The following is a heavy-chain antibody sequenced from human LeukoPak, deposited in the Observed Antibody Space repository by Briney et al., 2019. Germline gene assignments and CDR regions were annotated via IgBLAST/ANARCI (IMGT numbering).Heavy chain of an antibody. CDR3: ARVLYYDSSGFFPFDY. J-gene: IGHJ4*02. Sequence: GASVKVSCKASGYTLTSYGISWVRQAPGQGLEWMGWISAYNGNTNYAQKLQGRVTMTTDTSTSTAYMELRSLRSDDTAVYYCARVLYYDSSGFFPFDYWGQGTLVTVSS. CDR2: ISAYNGNT. CDR1: GYTLTSYG. V-gene: IGHV1-18*01. D-gene: IGHD3-22*01.